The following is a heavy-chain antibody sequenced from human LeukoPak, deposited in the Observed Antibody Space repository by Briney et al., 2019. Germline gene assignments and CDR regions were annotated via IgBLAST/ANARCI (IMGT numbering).Heavy chain of an antibody. D-gene: IGHD5-18*01. V-gene: IGHV3-74*01. CDR3: ARDAPANTALDY. CDR2: INGYGSST. J-gene: IGHJ4*02. Sequence: GGSLRLSCAASGFTFISYWMHWVRQAPGKGLVWVSRINGYGSSTDFADSVKGRFTISRDNAKNTLYLQMNSLRAEDTAVYYCARDAPANTALDYWGQGTLVTVSS. CDR1: GFTFISYW.